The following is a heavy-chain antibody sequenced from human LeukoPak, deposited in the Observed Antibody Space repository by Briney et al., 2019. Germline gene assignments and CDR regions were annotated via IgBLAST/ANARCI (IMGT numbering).Heavy chain of an antibody. CDR1: GFTFSNYG. V-gene: IGHV3-30*18. Sequence: GGSLRLSCAVSGFTFSNYGMHWVRQAPGKGLEWVAVISYDGSKKYYADSVKGRFTISRDNSKNTLYLQMNSLRAEDKAVYYCAKAGGAYSSTYYFHYWGQGTLVTVSS. CDR2: ISYDGSKK. D-gene: IGHD6-6*01. J-gene: IGHJ4*02. CDR3: AKAGGAYSSTYYFHY.